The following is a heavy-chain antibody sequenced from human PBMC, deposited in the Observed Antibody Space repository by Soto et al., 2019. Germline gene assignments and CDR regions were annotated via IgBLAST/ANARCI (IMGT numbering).Heavy chain of an antibody. CDR1: GFTFSSYA. CDR2: ISGSGGST. J-gene: IGHJ4*02. CDR3: AKDSPPVMITFGGVRER. V-gene: IGHV3-23*01. Sequence: EVQLLESGGGLVQPGGSLRLSCAASGFTFSSYAMSWVRQAPGKGLEWVSAISGSGGSTYYADSVKGRFTISRDNSKNTLYLQMNSLRAEDTAVYYCAKDSPPVMITFGGVRERWGQGTLVTVSS. D-gene: IGHD3-16*01.